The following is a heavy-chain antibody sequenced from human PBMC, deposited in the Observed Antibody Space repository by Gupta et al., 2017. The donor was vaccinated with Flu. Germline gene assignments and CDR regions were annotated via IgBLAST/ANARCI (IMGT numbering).Heavy chain of an antibody. CDR3: VRGAGGSYQDAFDI. D-gene: IGHD2-21*01. J-gene: IGHJ3*02. CDR2: ILYDGSNQ. Sequence: RTCAMHWVRQAPGKGLGWVAVILYDGSNQYYADAVKGRFTISRDDSNKAVFVQMNRLRAEDTAVYFCVRGAGGSYQDAFDIWGQGTTVTVSP. CDR1: RTCA. V-gene: IGHV3-30*03.